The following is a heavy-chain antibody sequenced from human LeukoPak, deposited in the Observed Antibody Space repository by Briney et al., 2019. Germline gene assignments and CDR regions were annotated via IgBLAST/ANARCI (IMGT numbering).Heavy chain of an antibody. Sequence: SETLSLTCAVYGGSFSGYYWSWIRQPPGKGLEWIGEINHSGSTNYNPSLKSRVTISVDTSKYQFSLKLSSVTAADTAVYYCARGSAAAGTRRWYFDYWGQGTLVTVSS. J-gene: IGHJ4*02. CDR1: GGSFSGYY. CDR3: ARGSAAAGTRRWYFDY. D-gene: IGHD6-13*01. CDR2: INHSGST. V-gene: IGHV4-34*01.